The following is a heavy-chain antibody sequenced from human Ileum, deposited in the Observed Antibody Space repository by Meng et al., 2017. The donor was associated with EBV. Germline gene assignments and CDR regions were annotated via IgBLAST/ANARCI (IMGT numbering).Heavy chain of an antibody. CDR2: IYHTGGT. CDR1: GDSINGGGFP. V-gene: IGHV4-30-2*06. Sequence: VLVLPSQSLSLHFTFSGDSINGGGFPGNWIRKSPGKGLEWIGYIYHTGGTYSNPSLRRRVTMSVDTSKNQFSLKLASVTAADTAVYYCAGARGGYTSGGCFDSWGQGTLVTVSS. D-gene: IGHD2-15*01. J-gene: IGHJ4*02. CDR3: AGARGGYTSGGCFDS.